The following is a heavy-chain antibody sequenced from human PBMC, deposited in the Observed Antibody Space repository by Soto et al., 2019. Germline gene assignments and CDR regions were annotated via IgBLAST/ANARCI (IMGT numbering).Heavy chain of an antibody. CDR3: ARGRYGDY. V-gene: IGHV1-18*01. CDR2: ISAHNGNT. D-gene: IGHD1-1*01. J-gene: IGHJ4*02. Sequence: QVHLVQSGAEVKKPGASVKVSCKASGYTFTSYGITWVRQAPGQGLEWMGWISAHNGNTDYAQKLQGRVIVTRDTSTSTAYMELRSLRSDDPDVYYCARGRYGDYWGQGALVTVSS. CDR1: GYTFTSYG.